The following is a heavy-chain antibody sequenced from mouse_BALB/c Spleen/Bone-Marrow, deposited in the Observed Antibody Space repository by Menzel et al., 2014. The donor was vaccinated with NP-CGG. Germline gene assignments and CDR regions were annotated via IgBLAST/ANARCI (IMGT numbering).Heavy chain of an antibody. CDR1: GFSLSRYS. D-gene: IGHD1-1*01. CDR3: TIFITTGAMDF. Sequence: VKLMESGPGQVAPSQSLSITCTVSGFSLSRYSVHWVRQPPGKGLEWLGVIWGGGSTDYNLGFKSRLSISKANSTSQQYLKMTSLETDDTAMYYCTIFITTGAMDFWGQGTSVTDSS. V-gene: IGHV2-6-4*01. J-gene: IGHJ4*01. CDR2: IWGGGST.